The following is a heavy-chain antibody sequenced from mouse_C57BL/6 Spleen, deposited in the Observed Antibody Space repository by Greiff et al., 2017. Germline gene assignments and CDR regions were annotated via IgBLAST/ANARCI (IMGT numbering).Heavy chain of an antibody. CDR1: GYAFSSSW. CDR2: IYPGDGAT. J-gene: IGHJ4*01. CDR3: AREAMDY. Sequence: VQLQQSGPELVKPGASVKISCKASGYAFSSSWMNWVKQRPGKGLEWIGRIYPGDGATNYNGKFKGKATLTADKSSSTAYMQLSSLTSEDSAVYFCAREAMDYWGQGTSVTVSS. V-gene: IGHV1-82*01.